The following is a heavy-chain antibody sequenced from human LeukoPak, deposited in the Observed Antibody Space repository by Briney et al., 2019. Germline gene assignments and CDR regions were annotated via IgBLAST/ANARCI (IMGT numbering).Heavy chain of an antibody. CDR2: IIPIFGTA. J-gene: IGHJ6*02. Sequence: SVKVSCKASGGTFSSYAISWVRQAPGQGLEWMGGIIPIFGTANYAQKFQGRVTITADESTSTAYMELSSLRSEDTAVYYCARWYVRSSGSYLWAGYGMDVWGQGTTVTVSS. D-gene: IGHD6-19*01. V-gene: IGHV1-69*01. CDR1: GGTFSSYA. CDR3: ARWYVRSSGSYLWAGYGMDV.